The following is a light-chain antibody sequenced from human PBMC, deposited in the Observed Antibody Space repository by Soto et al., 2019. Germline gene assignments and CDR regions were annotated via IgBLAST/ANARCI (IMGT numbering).Light chain of an antibody. CDR2: GNS. Sequence: QSVLTQPPSVSVAPGQRVTISCTVSSSNIGAGYDVHWYQQLPGTAPKLLIYGNSNRPSGVPDRFSGSKSGTSASLAITGLQAEDEADYYCQSYDSSLSGYVFGTGTKRTVL. CDR1: SSNIGAGYD. V-gene: IGLV1-40*01. CDR3: QSYDSSLSGYV. J-gene: IGLJ1*01.